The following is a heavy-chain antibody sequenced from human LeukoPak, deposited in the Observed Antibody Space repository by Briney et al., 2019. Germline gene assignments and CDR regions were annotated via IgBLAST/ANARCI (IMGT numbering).Heavy chain of an antibody. V-gene: IGHV1-18*01. CDR1: GYTFTSYG. J-gene: IGHJ3*01. D-gene: IGHD3-22*01. Sequence: ASVKVSCKASGYTFTSYGISWVRQAPGQGLEWMGWISAHSGDTRYAQKFQGRVTMTTDPSTSTAYMELRSLRSDDTAVYYCAKDMYYYDTSGHPKSFDLWGQGTKVTVFS. CDR3: AKDMYYYDTSGHPKSFDL. CDR2: ISAHSGDT.